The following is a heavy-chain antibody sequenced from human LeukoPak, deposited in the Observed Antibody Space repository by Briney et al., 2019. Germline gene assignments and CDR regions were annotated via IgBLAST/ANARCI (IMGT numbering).Heavy chain of an antibody. CDR2: IYHSGST. J-gene: IGHJ4*02. CDR3: ARRARTRFYFDV. D-gene: IGHD1-14*01. Sequence: SETLSLTCAVSGHAISNTDWWGWIRQPPGKGLQWIGYIYHSGSTYYNPSLKSRVTMSVDTSKNQFAMKLTSVTAVDTAVYYCARRARTRFYFDVWGQGAQVTVSS. CDR1: GHAISNTDW. V-gene: IGHV4-28*01.